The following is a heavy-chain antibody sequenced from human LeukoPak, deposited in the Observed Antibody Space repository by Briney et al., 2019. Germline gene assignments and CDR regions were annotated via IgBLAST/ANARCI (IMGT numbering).Heavy chain of an antibody. J-gene: IGHJ4*02. CDR3: ARSPLGIAPFDY. Sequence: GGSLRLSCAASGFTFSNAWMTWVRQAPGEGLEWVARIRNKANRYTTEYAASVKGRFTISRDDSENSLYLQMDGLKTEDTAVYYCARSPLGIAPFDYWGQGTLVTVSS. CDR2: IRNKANRYTT. V-gene: IGHV3-72*01. D-gene: IGHD7-27*01. CDR1: GFTFSNAW.